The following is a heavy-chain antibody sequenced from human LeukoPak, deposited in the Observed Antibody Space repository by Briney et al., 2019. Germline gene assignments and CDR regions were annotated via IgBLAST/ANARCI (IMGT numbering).Heavy chain of an antibody. Sequence: GGSLRLSCAASGFTFGSYGMHWVRQAPGKGLEWVAVIWYDGSNKYYADSVKGRFTISRDNSKNTLYLQMNSLRAEDTAVYYCARRGSYSFYYYYDMDVWGQGTTVTVSS. J-gene: IGHJ6*02. CDR1: GFTFGSYG. D-gene: IGHD1-26*01. CDR3: ARRGSYSFYYYYDMDV. V-gene: IGHV3-33*01. CDR2: IWYDGSNK.